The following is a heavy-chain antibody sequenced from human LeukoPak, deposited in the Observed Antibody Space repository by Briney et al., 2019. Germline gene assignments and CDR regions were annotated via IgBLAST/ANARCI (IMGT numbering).Heavy chain of an antibody. CDR3: ARLTKNDSGSFRFGKKKKGYMDV. CDR2: INHSGST. V-gene: IGHV4-34*01. Sequence: SETLSLTCAVCGGSFSGYYWSWIRQPPGKGLEWIGEINHSGSTNYNPSLKSRVTISVDTSTNQFSMKLSSVTAADTAVYYCARLTKNDSGSFRFGKKKKGYMDVWGKGTTVTISS. J-gene: IGHJ6*03. CDR1: GGSFSGYY. D-gene: IGHD3-10*01.